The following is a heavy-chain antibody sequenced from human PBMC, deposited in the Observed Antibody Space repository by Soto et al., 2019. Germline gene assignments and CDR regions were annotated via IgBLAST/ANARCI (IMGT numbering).Heavy chain of an antibody. D-gene: IGHD3-10*01. Sequence: QVQLVQSGAEVKKPGASVKVSCKASGYTFTSYEINWVRQATGQGLEWMGWMNPNSGNTGYAQKFQGRVTMTRNTSIGTAYMELSSLRSEDTAVYYCARGRMVRGVFVYWGQGTLVTVSS. CDR3: ARGRMVRGVFVY. CDR2: MNPNSGNT. CDR1: GYTFTSYE. V-gene: IGHV1-8*01. J-gene: IGHJ4*02.